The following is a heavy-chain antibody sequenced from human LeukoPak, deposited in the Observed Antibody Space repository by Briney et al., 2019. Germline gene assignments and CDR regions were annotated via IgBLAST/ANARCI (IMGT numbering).Heavy chain of an antibody. V-gene: IGHV1-18*01. CDR1: GYTFTSYG. Sequence: ASVKVSCKASGYTFTSYGISWVRHAPGQGLEWMGWISAYNGNTNYAQKLQGRVTMTTDTSTSTAYMELRSLRSDDTAVYYCPRVVPPYSSSWHIPSIYYYYGMDVWGQGTTVTVSS. J-gene: IGHJ6*02. D-gene: IGHD6-13*01. CDR2: ISAYNGNT. CDR3: PRVVPPYSSSWHIPSIYYYYGMDV.